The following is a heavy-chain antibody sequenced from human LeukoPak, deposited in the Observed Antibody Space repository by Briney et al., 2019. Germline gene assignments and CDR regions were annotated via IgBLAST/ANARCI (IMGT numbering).Heavy chain of an antibody. V-gene: IGHV3-74*01. D-gene: IGHD5-12*01. J-gene: IGHJ4*02. CDR3: ARGASGYGNFDY. Sequence: PGGSLRLSCAASGFSFNTYWMHWVRQAPGKGLVWGSRIYSDGSSTSYADSVKGRFTCSKDNAKNSVYLQMNSLRAEDTAVYYCARGASGYGNFDYWGQGTLVTVSS. CDR2: IYSDGSST. CDR1: GFSFNTYW.